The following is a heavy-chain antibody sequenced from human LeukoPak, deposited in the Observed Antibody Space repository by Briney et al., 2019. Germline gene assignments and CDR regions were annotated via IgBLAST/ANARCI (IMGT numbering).Heavy chain of an antibody. D-gene: IGHD3-22*01. CDR2: IIPIFGTA. V-gene: IGHV1-69*13. CDR1: GYTFTGYY. J-gene: IGHJ6*03. Sequence: SVKVSCKASGYTFTGYYLHWVRQAPGQGLEWMGGIIPIFGTANYAQKFQGRVTITADESTSTAYMELSSLRSEDTAVYYCARHPIVPKRYYYDSSGYYYYYYYMDVWGQGTMVTVSS. CDR3: ARHPIVPKRYYYDSSGYYYYYYYMDV.